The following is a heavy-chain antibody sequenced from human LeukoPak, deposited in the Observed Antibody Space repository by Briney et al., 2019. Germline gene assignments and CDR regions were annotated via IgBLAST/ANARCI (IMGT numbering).Heavy chain of an antibody. V-gene: IGHV4-39*07. CDR2: IYYSGST. CDR3: ARADFYYFDY. J-gene: IGHJ4*02. Sequence: PSETLSLTCTVSGGSISSSSYYWGWIRQPPGKGLEWLGSIYYSGSTYYNPSLKSRVTISVDTSKNQFSLKLSSVTAADTAVYYCARADFYYFDYWGQGTLVTVSS. CDR1: GGSISSSSYY.